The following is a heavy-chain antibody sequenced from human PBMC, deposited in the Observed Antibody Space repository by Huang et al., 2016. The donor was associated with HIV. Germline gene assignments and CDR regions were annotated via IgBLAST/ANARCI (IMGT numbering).Heavy chain of an antibody. CDR1: RFTFKDHG. V-gene: IGHV3-48*02. J-gene: IGHJ4*02. CDR2: IGTTLNAT. Sequence: EVQLVESGGGLVQPGGSLRLSCAASRFTFKDHGMNWVRPAPGKGLAWLSSIGTTLNATYYADSVKGRFTISRDNAKSSLFLQMSSLRDEDTAMYYCAREPFYGDYIDFWGQGTLVTVS. D-gene: IGHD4-17*01. CDR3: AREPFYGDYIDF.